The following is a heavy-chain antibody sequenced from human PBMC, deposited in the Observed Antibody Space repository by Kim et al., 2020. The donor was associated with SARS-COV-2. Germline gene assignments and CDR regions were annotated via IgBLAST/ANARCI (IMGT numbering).Heavy chain of an antibody. V-gene: IGHV3-23*01. J-gene: IGHJ2*01. Sequence: GGSLRLSCAASGFTFSSYAMSWVRQAPGKGLEWVSAISGSGGSTYYADSVKGRFTISRDNSKNTLYLQMNSLRAEDTAVYYCAKADIVLMVYVNWYFDLWGRGTLVTVSS. CDR1: GFTFSSYA. CDR2: ISGSGGST. CDR3: AKADIVLMVYVNWYFDL. D-gene: IGHD2-8*01.